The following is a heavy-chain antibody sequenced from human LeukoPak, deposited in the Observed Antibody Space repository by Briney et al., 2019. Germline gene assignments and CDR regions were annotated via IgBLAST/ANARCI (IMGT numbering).Heavy chain of an antibody. J-gene: IGHJ3*01. V-gene: IGHV4-4*02. CDR3: AREYDFWSGSSV. D-gene: IGHD3-3*01. CDR1: GGSISSSNW. Sequence: SGTLSLTCAVSGGSISSSNWWSWVRQPPGKGLEWIGEIYHSGSTNYNPSLKSRVTISVDTSKNQFSLKLSSVTAADTAVYYCAREYDFWSGSSVWGQGTMVTVSS. CDR2: IYHSGST.